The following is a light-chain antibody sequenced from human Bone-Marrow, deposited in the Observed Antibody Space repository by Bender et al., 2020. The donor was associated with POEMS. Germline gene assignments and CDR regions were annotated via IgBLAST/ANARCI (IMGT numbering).Light chain of an antibody. V-gene: IGLV2-14*02. CDR1: LTDIGIYDF. CDR3: SSFTIRSTVI. J-gene: IGLJ2*01. CDR2: EGD. Sequence: QSALTQPASVSGSPGQSITISCTGTLTDIGIYDFVSWYQQHPGAAPKVIIYEGDNRPGGVSDRFSGSKSGNPAGLTIAGLQGEGEADYYCSSFTIRSTVIFGGGT.